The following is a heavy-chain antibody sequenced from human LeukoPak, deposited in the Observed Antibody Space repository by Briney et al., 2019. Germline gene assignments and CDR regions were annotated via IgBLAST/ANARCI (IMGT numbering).Heavy chain of an antibody. CDR1: GGSISSGGYY. V-gene: IGHV4-31*03. J-gene: IGHJ4*02. Sequence: SQTLSLTCTVSGGSISSGGYYWSWICQHPGKGLEWIGYIYYSGSTYYNPSLKSRVTISVDTSKNQFSLKLSSVTAADTAVYYCARIDYGGKPFDYWGQGTLVTVSS. D-gene: IGHD4-23*01. CDR3: ARIDYGGKPFDY. CDR2: IYYSGST.